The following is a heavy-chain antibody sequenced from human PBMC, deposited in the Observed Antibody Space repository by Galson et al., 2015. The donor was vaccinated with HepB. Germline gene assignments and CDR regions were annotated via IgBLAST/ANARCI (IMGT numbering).Heavy chain of an antibody. D-gene: IGHD2-21*01. Sequence: SLRLSCAASGFTFDDYAMHWVRQAPGKGLEWVSGISWNSGSIGYADSVKGRFTISRDNAKNSLYLQMNSLRAEDTALYYCAKGRYCGGDCYSFNYYYMDVWGKGTTVTVSS. CDR2: ISWNSGSI. CDR3: AKGRYCGGDCYSFNYYYMDV. CDR1: GFTFDDYA. V-gene: IGHV3-9*01. J-gene: IGHJ6*03.